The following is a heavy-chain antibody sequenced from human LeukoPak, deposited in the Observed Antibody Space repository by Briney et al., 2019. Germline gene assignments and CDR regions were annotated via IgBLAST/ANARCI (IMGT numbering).Heavy chain of an antibody. CDR3: ARERRVFRTVIYY. J-gene: IGHJ4*02. D-gene: IGHD4-11*01. V-gene: IGHV4-39*07. CDR2: IYYSGST. Sequence: SETLSLTCTVSGGSISSSSYYWGWIRQPPGKGLEWIGSIYYSGSTYYNPSLKSRVTISVDTSKNQFSLKLSSVTAADTAVYYCARERRVFRTVIYYWGQGTLVTVSS. CDR1: GGSISSSSYY.